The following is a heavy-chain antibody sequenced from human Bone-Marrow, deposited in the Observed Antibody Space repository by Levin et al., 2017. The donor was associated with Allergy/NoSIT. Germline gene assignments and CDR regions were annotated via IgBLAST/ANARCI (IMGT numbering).Heavy chain of an antibody. J-gene: IGHJ2*01. CDR3: ARSGSYTAMVTHYWYFDL. Sequence: GESLKISCAASGFTFSSYEMNWVRQAPGKGLEWVSYISSSGSTIYYADSVKGRFTISRDNAKNSLYLQMNSLRAEDTAVYYCARSGSYTAMVTHYWYFDLWGRGTLVTVSS. D-gene: IGHD5-18*01. CDR1: GFTFSSYE. CDR2: ISSSGSTI. V-gene: IGHV3-48*03.